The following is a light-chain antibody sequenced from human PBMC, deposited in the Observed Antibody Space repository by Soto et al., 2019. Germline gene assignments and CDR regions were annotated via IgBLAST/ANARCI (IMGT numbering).Light chain of an antibody. V-gene: IGKV3-20*01. CDR2: GAS. J-gene: IGKJ1*01. Sequence: EIVLTQSPGTLSLSPGEKATLSCRDSQSVSSSYLAWYQQKPGQAPRLLIYGASSRAIGFPDRFSGSGSGTDFTLTISRLEPEDFAVYFCQEYGTSRTFGQGTKVDI. CDR1: QSVSSSY. CDR3: QEYGTSRT.